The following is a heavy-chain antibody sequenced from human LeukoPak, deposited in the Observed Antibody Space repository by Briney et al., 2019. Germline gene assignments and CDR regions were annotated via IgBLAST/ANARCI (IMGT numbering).Heavy chain of an antibody. Sequence: PGGSLRLSCAASGFTFSSYSMNWVRQAPGKGLEWVSSISSSSSYIYYADSVKGRFTISRDNAKNSLYLQMNSLRAEDTAVYYCARLGGVSVSHTPDRYYFDYWGQGTLVTVSS. CDR1: GFTFSSYS. CDR2: ISSSSSYI. J-gene: IGHJ4*02. V-gene: IGHV3-21*01. D-gene: IGHD1-26*01. CDR3: ARLGGVSVSHTPDRYYFDY.